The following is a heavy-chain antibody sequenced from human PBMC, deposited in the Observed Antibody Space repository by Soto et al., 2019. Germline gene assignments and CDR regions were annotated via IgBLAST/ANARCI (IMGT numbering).Heavy chain of an antibody. CDR2: IIPIFGTA. Sequence: QVQLVQSGAEVKKPGSSVKVSCKASGGTFSSYAISWVRQAPGQGLEWMGGIIPIFGTANYAQKFQGRVTITADESMSTAYMELSSLRSEDTAVYYCARVNYLVAGTVHYFDYWGQGTLVTVSS. CDR1: GGTFSSYA. D-gene: IGHD6-19*01. V-gene: IGHV1-69*01. J-gene: IGHJ4*02. CDR3: ARVNYLVAGTVHYFDY.